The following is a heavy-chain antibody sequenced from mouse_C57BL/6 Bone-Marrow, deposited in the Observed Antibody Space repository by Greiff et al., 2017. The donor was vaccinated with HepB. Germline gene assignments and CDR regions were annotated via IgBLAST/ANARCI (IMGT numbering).Heavy chain of an antibody. CDR3: ARDDDYGYAMDY. CDR2: SRHQANDYTT. CDR1: GFTFRDFY. J-gene: IGHJ4*01. D-gene: IGHD2-4*01. Sequence: DVMLVESGGGLVQSGRSPRLSCETSGFTFRDFYMKWVRQDPGKGLEWIAASRHQANDYTTKYSASVKVRFIVSRDTSQSSLYLQMNALRAEDTAIYYCARDDDYGYAMDYWGQGTSVTVSS. V-gene: IGHV7-1*01.